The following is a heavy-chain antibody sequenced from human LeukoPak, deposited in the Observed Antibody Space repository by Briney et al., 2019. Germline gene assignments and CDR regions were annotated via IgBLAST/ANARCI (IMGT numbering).Heavy chain of an antibody. CDR2: ISYDGSNK. V-gene: IGHV3-30-3*01. CDR3: ARDSTQYW. CDR1: GFTYSSYA. D-gene: IGHD2-2*01. J-gene: IGHJ4*02. Sequence: GGSLRLSCAASGFTYSSYAMHWVRQAPGKGLEWVAVISYDGSNKYYADSVKGRFTISRDNSKNTLYLQMNSLRAEDTAVYYCARDSTQYWWGQGTLVTVSS.